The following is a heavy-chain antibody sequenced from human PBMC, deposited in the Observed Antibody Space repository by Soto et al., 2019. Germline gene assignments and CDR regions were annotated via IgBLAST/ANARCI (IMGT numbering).Heavy chain of an antibody. CDR2: VKSNADGGTI. CDR3: ATGTRHQLAPGDYYYYGMDV. CDR1: GFTFSNAW. D-gene: IGHD2-2*01. Sequence: NPGGSLRLSCAASGFTFSNAWINWVRQAPGKGLEWVGRVKSNADGGTIDYAAPVKGRFTISRDDSKNTVYLQMNSLRTEDTAVYYCATGTRHQLAPGDYYYYGMDVWGQGTTVTVSS. V-gene: IGHV3-15*01. J-gene: IGHJ6*02.